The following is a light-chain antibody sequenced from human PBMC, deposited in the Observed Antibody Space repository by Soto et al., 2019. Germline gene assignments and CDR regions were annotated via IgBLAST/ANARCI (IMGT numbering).Light chain of an antibody. J-gene: IGKJ1*01. CDR2: AAS. V-gene: IGKV3D-20*02. Sequence: EIVLTQSPGTLPLSPGERATLSCSASQSVSVNSLAWYQQKGGQAPRLIIYAASIRATGIPARFSGSGSGTDFTLTISSLEPEDFAVYYCQQRSNWLTWTFGQGTKVDIK. CDR3: QQRSNWLTWT. CDR1: QSVSVNS.